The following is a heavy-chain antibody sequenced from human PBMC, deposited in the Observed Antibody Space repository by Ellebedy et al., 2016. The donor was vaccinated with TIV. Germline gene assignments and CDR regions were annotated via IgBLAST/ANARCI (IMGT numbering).Heavy chain of an antibody. J-gene: IGHJ4*02. CDR3: ARPVGFGGVINYVDS. CDR1: GGSITTYY. V-gene: IGHV4-59*03. D-gene: IGHD3-16*01. Sequence: SETLSLTXTVSGGSITTYYWRWIRQAPGKGLEWIANIYNNGKTSYNAALKSRVTISTDTSTNQVSLRLTSVTAADTAVYYCARPVGFGGVINYVDSWGQGILVTVSS. CDR2: IYNNGKT.